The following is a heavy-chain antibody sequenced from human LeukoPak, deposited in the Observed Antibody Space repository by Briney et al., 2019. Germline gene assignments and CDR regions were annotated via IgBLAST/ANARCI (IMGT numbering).Heavy chain of an antibody. CDR2: IPAGGDT. CDR1: GFTFCPYA. CDR3: AKDYKSGDGYWDFDY. Sequence: GGSLRLSCAASGFTFCPYAMSWVRQAPGKGLEWVAGIPAGGDTYYADSVKGRFTISRDNSKNTVDLQMNSLRVEDTAIYYCAKDYKSGDGYWDFDYWGQGILVTVSS. D-gene: IGHD5-24*01. V-gene: IGHV3-23*01. J-gene: IGHJ4*02.